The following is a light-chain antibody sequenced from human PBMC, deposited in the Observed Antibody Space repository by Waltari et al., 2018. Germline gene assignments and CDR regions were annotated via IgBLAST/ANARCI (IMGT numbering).Light chain of an antibody. CDR2: MAS. CDR3: QQYSSFST. CDR1: QSVGTW. Sequence: DIQRTQSPSTLSASVGDRVTISCRASQSVGTWLAWYQQEPGKAPKLLIYMASSLESGVPSRFSGSGSGTEFTLTISGLQPDDFATYSCQQYSSFSTFGQGTKV. V-gene: IGKV1-5*03. J-gene: IGKJ2*01.